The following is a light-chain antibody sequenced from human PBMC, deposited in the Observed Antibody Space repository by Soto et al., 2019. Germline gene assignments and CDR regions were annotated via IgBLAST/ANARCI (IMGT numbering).Light chain of an antibody. CDR2: AAS. CDR1: QDISNY. V-gene: IGKV1-8*01. J-gene: IGKJ1*01. CDR3: QQYYSYPRT. Sequence: IQMTQSPSSLSASAGDRVTITCQASQDISNYINWYQQKPGKAPKLLIYAASTLQSGVPSRFSGSGSRTDFTLTISCLQSEDFATYYCQQYYSYPRTFGQGTQVDI.